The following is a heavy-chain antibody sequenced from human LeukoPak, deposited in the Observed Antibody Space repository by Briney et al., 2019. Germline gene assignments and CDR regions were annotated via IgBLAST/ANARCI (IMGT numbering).Heavy chain of an antibody. CDR1: GFTFSSYA. V-gene: IGHV3-30*04. CDR3: ARGDSSGWYFDY. D-gene: IGHD6-19*01. Sequence: GRSLILSCAASGFTFSSYAMHWVRQAPGKGLEWVAVISYDGSNKYYADSVKGRFTISRDNSKNTLYLQMNSLRAEDTAVYYCARGDSSGWYFDYWGQGTLVTVSS. CDR2: ISYDGSNK. J-gene: IGHJ4*02.